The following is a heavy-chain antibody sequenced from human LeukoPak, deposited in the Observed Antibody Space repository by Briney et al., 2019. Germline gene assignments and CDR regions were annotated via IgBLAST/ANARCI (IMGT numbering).Heavy chain of an antibody. Sequence: SETLSLTCTVSGGSISSSSYYWGWIRHPPGKGLEWIGSIYYSGSTYYNPSLKSRVTISVDKSKNQFSLKLSSVTAADTAVYYCARDSVETTVTTWNWFDPWGQGTLVTVSS. CDR3: ARDSVETTVTTWNWFDP. CDR1: GGSISSSSYY. V-gene: IGHV4-39*07. J-gene: IGHJ5*02. CDR2: IYYSGST. D-gene: IGHD4-11*01.